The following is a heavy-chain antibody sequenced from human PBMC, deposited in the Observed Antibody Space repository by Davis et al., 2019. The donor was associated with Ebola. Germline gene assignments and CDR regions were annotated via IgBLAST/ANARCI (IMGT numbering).Heavy chain of an antibody. J-gene: IGHJ6*02. CDR2: ISSSSSYI. Sequence: GESLKISCAASGFTFSRYSMNWVRQALGKGLEWVSSISSSSSYIYYADSVKGRFTISRDNAKNSLYLQMNSLRAEDTAVYYCARDPTRTYYDFWSGSSDYYYGMDVWGQGTTVTVSS. V-gene: IGHV3-21*01. D-gene: IGHD3-3*01. CDR3: ARDPTRTYYDFWSGSSDYYYGMDV. CDR1: GFTFSRYS.